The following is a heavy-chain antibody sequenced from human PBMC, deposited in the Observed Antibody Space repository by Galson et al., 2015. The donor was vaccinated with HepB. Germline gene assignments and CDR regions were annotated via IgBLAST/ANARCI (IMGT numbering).Heavy chain of an antibody. CDR1: GFTFSSYS. CDR2: ISSSSSYI. Sequence: SLRLSCAASGFTFSSYSMNWVRQAPGKGLEWVSSISSSSSYIYYADSVKGRFTISRDNAKNSLYLQMNSLRAEDTAVYYCARGPDYSNYNVYYYYYMDVWGKGTTVTVSS. D-gene: IGHD4-11*01. V-gene: IGHV3-21*01. J-gene: IGHJ6*03. CDR3: ARGPDYSNYNVYYYYYMDV.